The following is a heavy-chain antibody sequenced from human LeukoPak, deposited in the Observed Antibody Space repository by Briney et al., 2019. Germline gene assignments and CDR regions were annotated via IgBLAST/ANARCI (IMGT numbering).Heavy chain of an antibody. Sequence: GGSLRLSCAASGFTFSSYWMHWVRQAPGKGLVWVSHINNDESSTSYADSVRGRFTISRDNAKITLYLQMNSLRTEDTAVYYCACYGIAPPYWGQGTLVTVSS. CDR3: ACYGIAPPY. V-gene: IGHV3-74*01. CDR2: INNDESST. D-gene: IGHD2-15*01. CDR1: GFTFSSYW. J-gene: IGHJ4*02.